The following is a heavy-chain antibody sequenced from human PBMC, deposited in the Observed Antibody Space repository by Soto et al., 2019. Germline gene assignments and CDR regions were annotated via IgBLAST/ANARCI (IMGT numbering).Heavy chain of an antibody. Sequence: SETLSLTCTVSGGSISSYYWSWIRQPPGKGLEWIGYIYYSGSTNYNPSLKSRVTISVDTSKNQFSLKLSSVTAADTAVYYCARVEYRSSSYRNWFDPWGQGTLVTVS. CDR2: IYYSGST. CDR3: ARVEYRSSSYRNWFDP. D-gene: IGHD6-6*01. V-gene: IGHV4-59*01. J-gene: IGHJ5*02. CDR1: GGSISSYY.